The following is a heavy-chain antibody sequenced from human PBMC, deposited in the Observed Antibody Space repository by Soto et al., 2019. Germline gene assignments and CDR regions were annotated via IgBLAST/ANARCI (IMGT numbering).Heavy chain of an antibody. V-gene: IGHV1-69*05. D-gene: IGHD3-9*01. J-gene: IGHJ5*02. CDR2: IIPIFGTA. CDR1: GGTFSSYA. Sequence: SVKVSCKASGGTFSSYAISWVRQAPGQGLEWMGGIIPIFGTANYAQKFQGRVTITRDTSASTAYMELSSLRSEDTAVYYCARDIFVGFDPWGQGTLVTVSS. CDR3: ARDIFVGFDP.